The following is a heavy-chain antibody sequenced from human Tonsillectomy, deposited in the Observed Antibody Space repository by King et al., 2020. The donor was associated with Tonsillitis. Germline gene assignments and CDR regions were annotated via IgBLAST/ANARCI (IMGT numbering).Heavy chain of an antibody. CDR3: ARWGSGWYYFDY. D-gene: IGHD6-19*01. Sequence: VQLQQWGAGLLKPSETLSLTCAVYGGSFSGYYWSWIRQPPGKGLEWIGEINHSGSTNYNPSLKSRVTISVDTSKNQFSLKLSSVTAADTAVYYWARWGSGWYYFDYWGQGTLVTVSS. CDR2: INHSGST. J-gene: IGHJ4*02. V-gene: IGHV4-34*01. CDR1: GGSFSGYY.